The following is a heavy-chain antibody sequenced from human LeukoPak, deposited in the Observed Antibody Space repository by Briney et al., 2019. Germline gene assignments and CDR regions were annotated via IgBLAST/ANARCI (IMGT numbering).Heavy chain of an antibody. D-gene: IGHD5-18*01. CDR2: INPNSGCT. V-gene: IGHV1-2*02. CDR3: ARAVPLWWTLFDY. J-gene: IGHJ4*02. Sequence: ASVKVSCRASGYTFTSYYMHWVRQAPGQGLEGMGWINPNSGCTNYAQKFQASVPMTRDTSIRTAYMELSRLRSDDTAVYYCARAVPLWWTLFDYWGQGTLVPVSS. CDR1: GYTFTSYY.